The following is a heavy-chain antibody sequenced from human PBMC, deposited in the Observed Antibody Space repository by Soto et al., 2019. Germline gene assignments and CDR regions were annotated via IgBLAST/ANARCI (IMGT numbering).Heavy chain of an antibody. Sequence: GASVKVSCKASGYTFNSYHVHWVRQPPGQGLDWMGIINPSGYSTSYAQKFQGRVTITADESTSTAYMELSSLRSEDTAVYYCASVSGSYHPFAYWGQGTLVTVSS. V-gene: IGHV1-46*02. D-gene: IGHD1-26*01. CDR2: INPSGYST. CDR1: GYTFNSYH. CDR3: ASVSGSYHPFAY. J-gene: IGHJ4*02.